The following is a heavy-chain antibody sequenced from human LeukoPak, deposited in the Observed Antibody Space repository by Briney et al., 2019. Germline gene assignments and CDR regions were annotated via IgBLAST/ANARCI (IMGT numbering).Heavy chain of an antibody. CDR1: GFTFSWYW. CDR2: INQDGSGS. Sequence: GGSLRLSCAASGFTFSWYWMSWVRQAPGKEREGVANINQDGSGSYYVDSVKGRFTISRDNAKNSLFLQLTTLRVDDTAVYYCARADHHSIDYWGQGTLVTVSS. V-gene: IGHV3-7*01. J-gene: IGHJ4*02. CDR3: ARADHHSIDY.